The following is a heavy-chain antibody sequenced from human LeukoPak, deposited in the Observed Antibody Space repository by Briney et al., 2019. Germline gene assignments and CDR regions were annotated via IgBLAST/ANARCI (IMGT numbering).Heavy chain of an antibody. CDR2: IESKTDGGTT. J-gene: IGHJ4*02. V-gene: IGHV3-15*04. CDR1: GVTFSDAW. CDR3: TTYGSGRKFDY. D-gene: IGHD3-10*01. Sequence: GGSLRLSCAASGVTFSDAWASWVRQTPGRGLEWVGRIESKTDGGTTDYGAPVKGRFTISRDDSTNTLYLQMNSLKSEDTAVYYCTTYGSGRKFDYWGQGILVTVSS.